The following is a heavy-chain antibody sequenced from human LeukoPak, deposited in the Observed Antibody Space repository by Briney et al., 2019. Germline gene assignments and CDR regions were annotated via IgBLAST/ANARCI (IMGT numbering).Heavy chain of an antibody. CDR1: GYSISSGYY. CDR2: IYHNGNT. J-gene: IGHJ4*02. V-gene: IGHV4-38-2*01. Sequence: ASETLSLTCAVSGYSISSGYYWGWIRQPPGKGLEWIGSIYHNGNTYYNPSLKSRVTISVDTSKNQFSLKLSSVTAADTAVYYCERSLMGANFPEFDYWGQGTLVTVSS. D-gene: IGHD1-26*01. CDR3: ERSLMGANFPEFDY.